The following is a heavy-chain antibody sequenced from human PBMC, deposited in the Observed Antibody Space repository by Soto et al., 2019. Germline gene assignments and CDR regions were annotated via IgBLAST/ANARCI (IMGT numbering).Heavy chain of an antibody. CDR1: GDSVSSSFW. J-gene: IGHJ4*02. CDR2: IYHTETT. D-gene: IGHD4-17*01. Sequence: QVLLQESGPGLVKPSGTLSLTCAVSGDSVSSSFWWTWVRQPPEKGLEWIGEIYHTETTNYAPSLKSRVTISLDKSMNQFSLRFNSVTPADTAVYYCARYDFGTFDNWGQGIRVTVSS. V-gene: IGHV4-4*02. CDR3: ARYDFGTFDN.